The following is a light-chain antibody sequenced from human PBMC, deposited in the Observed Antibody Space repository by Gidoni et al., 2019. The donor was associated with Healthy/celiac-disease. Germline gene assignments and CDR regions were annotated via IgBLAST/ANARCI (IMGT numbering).Light chain of an antibody. V-gene: IGKV1-5*01. CDR2: DAS. J-gene: IGKJ1*01. CDR3: QQYTT. CDR1: QSISSW. Sequence: DIQMTQSPSTLSASVGDRVTITCRASQSISSWLAWYQQKPGKAPKLLIYDASSLESGVPSRFSGSGSGTEFTLTISSRQPDDFATYYCQQYTTFGQGTKVEIK.